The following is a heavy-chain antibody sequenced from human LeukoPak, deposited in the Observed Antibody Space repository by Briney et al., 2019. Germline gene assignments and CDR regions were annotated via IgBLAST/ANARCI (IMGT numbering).Heavy chain of an antibody. D-gene: IGHD4-17*01. CDR3: ARAGGPAVTMYYFDY. CDR2: MNPNSGNT. V-gene: IGHV1-8*03. CDR1: GYAFTSYD. J-gene: IGHJ4*02. Sequence: ASVNVSCKASGYAFTSYDINWVRQATGQGLEWMGWMNPNSGNTGYAQKFQGRVTITRNTSISTAYMELSSLRSEDTAVYYCARAGGPAVTMYYFDYWGQGTLVTVSS.